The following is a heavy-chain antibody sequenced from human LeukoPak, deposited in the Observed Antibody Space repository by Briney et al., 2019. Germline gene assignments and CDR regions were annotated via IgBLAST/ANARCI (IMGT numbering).Heavy chain of an antibody. V-gene: IGHV1-24*01. CDR1: GYTLTELS. CDR2: FDLEDGKT. J-gene: IGHJ4*02. Sequence: ASVKVSCKVSGYTLTELSMHWVRQAPGKGLEWMGGFDLEDGKTIYAQKFQGRVTMTEDTSTDTAYMELSSLRSEDTAVYYCATPHDWNAKGFDYWGQGTLVTVSS. CDR3: ATPHDWNAKGFDY. D-gene: IGHD1-1*01.